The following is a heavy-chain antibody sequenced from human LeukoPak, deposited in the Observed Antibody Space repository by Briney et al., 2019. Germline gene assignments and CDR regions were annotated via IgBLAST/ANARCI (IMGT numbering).Heavy chain of an antibody. CDR2: INCSGGST. CDR3: ARVDDRGHYYDSSGPRKLFDY. V-gene: IGHV1-46*01. Sequence: GASVKVSCKASGYSFTSYYIHWVRQAPGQGLEWLGIINCSGGSTSYAQKFQGRVTMTRDTSTRTVYMELSSLRSDDTAAYYCARVDDRGHYYDSSGPRKLFDYWGQGTLVTVSS. CDR1: GYSFTSYY. D-gene: IGHD3-22*01. J-gene: IGHJ4*02.